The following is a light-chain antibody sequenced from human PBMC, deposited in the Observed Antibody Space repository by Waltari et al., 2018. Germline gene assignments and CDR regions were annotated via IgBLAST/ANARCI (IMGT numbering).Light chain of an antibody. Sequence: QSPLTQPASVPRPPGQSITLSCTVTTTDLGNYDPVSWYQQHPGKAPKLMIYEDYKRPSGVSNRFSGSKSGNTASLTISGLQAEDEADYYCCSYVSGDTWVFGGGTELAVL. V-gene: IGLV2-23*01. CDR3: CSYVSGDTWV. J-gene: IGLJ3*02. CDR1: TTDLGNYDP. CDR2: EDY.